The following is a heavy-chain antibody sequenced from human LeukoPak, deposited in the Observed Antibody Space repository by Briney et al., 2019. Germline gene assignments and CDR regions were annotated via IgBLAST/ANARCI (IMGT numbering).Heavy chain of an antibody. CDR3: VKDRGSTWSFDY. V-gene: IGHV3-30*18. Sequence: GRSLRLSCAASVFTFSNYGMHWVRQAPGKGLEWVAVISFDGTNKYYVDSVKGRFTISRDNSNNTLYLQMNSLRAEDTAVYYCVKDRGSTWSFDYWGQGTLVIVSS. D-gene: IGHD6-13*01. CDR1: VFTFSNYG. CDR2: ISFDGTNK. J-gene: IGHJ4*02.